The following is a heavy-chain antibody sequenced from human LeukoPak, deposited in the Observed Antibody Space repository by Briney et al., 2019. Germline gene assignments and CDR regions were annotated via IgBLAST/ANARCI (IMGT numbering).Heavy chain of an antibody. D-gene: IGHD2-15*01. CDR3: ARDGGWLDP. CDR2: ISAFNGNT. V-gene: IGHV1-18*01. J-gene: IGHJ5*02. CDR1: GYTFTSFG. Sequence: GASVKVSCTASGYTFTSFGIRWVRQAPGQGLEWMGWISAFNGNTDFAQNLQDRITMTIDISTNTAYMELRSLRSDDAAVYFCARDGGWLDPWGQGTLVTVSS.